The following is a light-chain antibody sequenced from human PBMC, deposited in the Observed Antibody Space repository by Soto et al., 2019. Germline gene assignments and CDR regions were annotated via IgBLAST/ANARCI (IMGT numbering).Light chain of an antibody. J-gene: IGLJ3*02. Sequence: QSVLTQPPSASGTPGQRVTISCSGTNSNIGSNFVYWYQHLPGTTPKLLVFSYNQRPSGVPDRFSGSKSGNTASLTISGLQADDEADYFCCSYTASDLWVFGGGTKVTVL. CDR2: SYN. CDR1: NSNIGSNF. CDR3: CSYTASDLWV. V-gene: IGLV1-44*01.